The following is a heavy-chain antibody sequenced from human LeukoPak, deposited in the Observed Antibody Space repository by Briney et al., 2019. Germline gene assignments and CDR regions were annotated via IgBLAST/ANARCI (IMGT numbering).Heavy chain of an antibody. CDR1: GFSIHSFW. J-gene: IGHJ3*02. V-gene: IGHV3-21*01. Sequence: GGSLRLSCVVSGFSIHSFWMNWVRQAPGKGLEWVSSISSSSSYIYYADSVKGRFTISRDNAKNSLYLQMNSLRAEDTAVYYCARGSSTMIVVVESDAFDIWGQGTMVTVSS. CDR2: ISSSSSYI. D-gene: IGHD3-22*01. CDR3: ARGSSTMIVVVESDAFDI.